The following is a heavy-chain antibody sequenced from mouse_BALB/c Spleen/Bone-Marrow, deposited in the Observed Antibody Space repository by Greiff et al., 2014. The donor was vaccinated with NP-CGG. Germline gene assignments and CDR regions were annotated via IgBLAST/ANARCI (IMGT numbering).Heavy chain of an antibody. J-gene: IGHJ2*01. Sequence: VQLQQPGPGLVKPSQTVSLTCTVTGISITTGNYRWSWIRQFPGNKLEWIGFVYYSGSITYNPSLTSRTTITRDTSKNQFFLEMNSLTAEDTATYYCARDVTTATENYFDYWGQGTTLTVSS. CDR2: VYYSGSI. V-gene: IGHV3-5*02. CDR1: GISITTGNYR. D-gene: IGHD1-2*01. CDR3: ARDVTTATENYFDY.